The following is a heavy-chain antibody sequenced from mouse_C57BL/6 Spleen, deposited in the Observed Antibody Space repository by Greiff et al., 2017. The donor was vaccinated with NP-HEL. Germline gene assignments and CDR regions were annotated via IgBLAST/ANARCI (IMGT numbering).Heavy chain of an antibody. D-gene: IGHD2-3*01. Sequence: VQLQQSGPELVKPGASVKISCKASGYAFSSSWMNWVKQRPGKGLEWIGRIYPGDGDSNYNGKFKGKATLTADKSSSTAYMQLSSLTSEDSAVYFCARRGYDGGLFAYWGQGTLVTVSA. CDR1: GYAFSSSW. J-gene: IGHJ3*01. V-gene: IGHV1-82*01. CDR3: ARRGYDGGLFAY. CDR2: IYPGDGDS.